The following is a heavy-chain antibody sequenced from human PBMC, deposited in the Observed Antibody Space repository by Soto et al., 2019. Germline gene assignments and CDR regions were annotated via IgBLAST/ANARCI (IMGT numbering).Heavy chain of an antibody. CDR3: ARGGWLRSWFDP. D-gene: IGHD5-12*01. V-gene: IGHV1-3*01. Sequence: GASVKVSCKASGYTFTSYAMHWVRQAPGQRLEWMGWVNAGNGNTKYSQKFQGRVTITRDTSASTAYMELSSLRSEDTAVYYCARGGWLRSWFDPWGQGTLVTVSS. CDR2: VNAGNGNT. CDR1: GYTFTSYA. J-gene: IGHJ5*02.